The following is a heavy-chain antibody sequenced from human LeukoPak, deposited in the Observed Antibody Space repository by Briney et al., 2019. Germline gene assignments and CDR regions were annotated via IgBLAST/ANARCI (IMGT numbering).Heavy chain of an antibody. Sequence: ASVKVSCTASGYTFTSYDINWVRQATGQGLEWMGWMNPNSGNTGYAQKFQGRVTMTRNTSISTAYMELSSLRSEDTAVYYCARGRLLWFGLVTHYYGMDVWGQGTTVTVSS. D-gene: IGHD3-10*01. V-gene: IGHV1-8*01. CDR2: MNPNSGNT. J-gene: IGHJ6*02. CDR1: GYTFTSYD. CDR3: ARGRLLWFGLVTHYYGMDV.